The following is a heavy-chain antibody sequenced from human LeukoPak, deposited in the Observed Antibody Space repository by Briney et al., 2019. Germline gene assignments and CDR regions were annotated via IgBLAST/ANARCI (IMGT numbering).Heavy chain of an antibody. Sequence: SETLSLTCAVYGGSFSGYYWSWIRQPPGKGLEWIGEINHSGSTNYNPSLKSRVTISVDTSKNQFSLKLSSVTAADTAVYYCARDFVGGYSGYDNNWFDPWGQGTLVTVSS. V-gene: IGHV4-34*01. CDR2: INHSGST. CDR1: GGSFSGYY. CDR3: ARDFVGGYSGYDNNWFDP. J-gene: IGHJ5*02. D-gene: IGHD5-12*01.